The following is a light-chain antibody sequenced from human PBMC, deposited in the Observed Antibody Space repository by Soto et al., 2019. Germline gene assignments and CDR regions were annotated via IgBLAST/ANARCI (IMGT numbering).Light chain of an antibody. Sequence: IQLTQSPSSLSTSVGDRVTITCRASQGISSYLAWYQQKPGKAPKLLIYATSTLQSGVPSRFSGSGSGTDFTLTISSLQPEAFATYYCRQFNSNPVGGGTKVDIK. CDR2: ATS. CDR1: QGISSY. V-gene: IGKV1-9*01. CDR3: RQFNSNP. J-gene: IGKJ4*01.